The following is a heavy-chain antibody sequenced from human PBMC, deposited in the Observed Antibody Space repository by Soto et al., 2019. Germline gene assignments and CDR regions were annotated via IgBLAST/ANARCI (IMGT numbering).Heavy chain of an antibody. V-gene: IGHV4-31*01. J-gene: IGHJ4*02. CDR1: GGSISSGGYY. D-gene: IGHD2-15*01. CDR3: ARVGVVVVVATLYYFDY. CDR2: IYYSGST. Sequence: SETLSLTCTVSGGSISSGGYYWSWIRQHPGKGLERIGYIYYSGSTYYNPSLKRQVTISVDTSKNKLSLKLSSVTAADTAVYYCARVGVVVVVATLYYFDYWGQGTLVTVS.